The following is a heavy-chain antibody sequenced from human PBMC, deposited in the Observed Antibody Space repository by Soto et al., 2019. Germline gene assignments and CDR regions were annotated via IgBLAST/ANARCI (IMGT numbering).Heavy chain of an antibody. Sequence: GGSLRLSCAASGFTFSSYWMHWVRQAPGKGLVWVSRINSDGSSTSYADSVKGRFTISRDNAKNTLYLQMNSLRAEDTAVYYCARNVAVPAALYGMDVWGQGTTVTVSS. D-gene: IGHD2-2*01. CDR2: INSDGSST. J-gene: IGHJ6*02. CDR3: ARNVAVPAALYGMDV. V-gene: IGHV3-74*01. CDR1: GFTFSSYW.